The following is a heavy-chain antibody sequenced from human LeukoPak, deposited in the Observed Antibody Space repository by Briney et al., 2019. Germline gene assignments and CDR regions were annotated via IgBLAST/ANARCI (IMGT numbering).Heavy chain of an antibody. J-gene: IGHJ6*03. CDR1: GFTFDDYA. Sequence: GGSLRLSCAASGFTFDDYAMHWVRQAPGKGLEWVSLISWDGGSTYYADSVKGRFTISRDNSKNSLYLQMNSLRAEDTALYYCARGGYDWYYYYYMDVWGQGTLVTVSS. CDR3: ARGGYDWYYYYYMDV. D-gene: IGHD5-12*01. V-gene: IGHV3-43D*03. CDR2: ISWDGGST.